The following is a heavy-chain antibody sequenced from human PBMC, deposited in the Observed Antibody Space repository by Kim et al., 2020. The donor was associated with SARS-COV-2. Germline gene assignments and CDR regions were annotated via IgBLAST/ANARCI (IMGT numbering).Heavy chain of an antibody. CDR3: ARDHSYYDFWSGYYGSYYGMDV. Sequence: GGSLRLSCAASGFTFSSYAMHWVRQAPGKGLEWVAVISYDGSNKYYADSVKGRFTISRDNSKNTLYLQMNSLRAEDTAVYYCARDHSYYDFWSGYYGSYYGMDVWGQGTTVTVSS. V-gene: IGHV3-30*04. CDR1: GFTFSSYA. CDR2: ISYDGSNK. J-gene: IGHJ6*02. D-gene: IGHD3-3*01.